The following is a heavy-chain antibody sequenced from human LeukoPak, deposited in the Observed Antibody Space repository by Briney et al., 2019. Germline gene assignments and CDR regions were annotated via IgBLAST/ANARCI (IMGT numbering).Heavy chain of an antibody. CDR1: GFTFSSYA. CDR2: ISYDGSNK. CDR3: ARVPRTIVIRGWFDP. V-gene: IGHV3-30*04. Sequence: GGSLTLSCAASGFTFSSYAMHWVSQPPGKGLEWVAVISYDGSNKYYADSVKGRFTISRDNSKKTLYLQVNSLRAEDTAVYYCARVPRTIVIRGWFDPWGQGTLVTVSS. J-gene: IGHJ5*02. D-gene: IGHD2/OR15-2a*01.